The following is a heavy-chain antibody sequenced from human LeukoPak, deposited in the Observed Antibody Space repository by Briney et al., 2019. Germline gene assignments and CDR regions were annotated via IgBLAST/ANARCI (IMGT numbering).Heavy chain of an antibody. CDR2: ISSSRSYI. CDR3: ASINMVRWD. V-gene: IGHV3-21*01. D-gene: IGHD3-10*01. J-gene: IGHJ4*02. Sequence: KPGGFLRLSRAASGFTFSSYSMNWVRRAPGKGLEWVSSISSSRSYIYYADSVKGRFTISRDNAKNSLYLQMNSLRAEDTAVYYCASINMVRWDWGQGTLVTVSS. CDR1: GFTFSSYS.